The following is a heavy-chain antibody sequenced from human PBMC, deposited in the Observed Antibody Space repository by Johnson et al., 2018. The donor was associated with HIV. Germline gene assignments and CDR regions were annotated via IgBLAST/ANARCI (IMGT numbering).Heavy chain of an antibody. CDR1: GFTVSSNY. V-gene: IGHV3-53*01. Sequence: VLLVESGGGLIQPGGSLRLSCAASGFTVSSNYMSWVRQAPGKGLEWVSLIYSGGRTYYADPVKGRFTISRDNSKNTLYLQMNSLRAEDTAVYYCARAYSYGAFDIWGQGTMVTVSS. CDR2: IYSGGRT. D-gene: IGHD5-18*01. CDR3: ARAYSYGAFDI. J-gene: IGHJ3*02.